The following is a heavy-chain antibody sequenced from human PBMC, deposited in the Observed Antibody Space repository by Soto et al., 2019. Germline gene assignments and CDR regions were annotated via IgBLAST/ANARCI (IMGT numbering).Heavy chain of an antibody. J-gene: IGHJ3*02. V-gene: IGHV3-13*01. CDR3: ARAGREDYAFDI. Sequence: PGGSLRLSCAASGFTFSSYDMHWVRQATGKGLEWVSAIGTAGDTYYPGSVKGRFTISRENAKNSLYLQMNSLRAGDTAVYYCARAGREDYAFDIWGQGTMVTVSS. CDR2: IGTAGDT. D-gene: IGHD3-10*01. CDR1: GFTFSSYD.